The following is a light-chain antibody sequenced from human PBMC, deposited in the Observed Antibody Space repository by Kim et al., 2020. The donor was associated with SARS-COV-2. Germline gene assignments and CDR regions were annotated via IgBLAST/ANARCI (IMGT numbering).Light chain of an antibody. CDR2: GAS. CDR3: QQYGSSPPMYT. Sequence: PGERATPPCRASQSVSSSYLSWYQQKPGQAPRLLIYGASSRATGIPDRFSGSGSGTDFTLTISRLEPEDFAVYYCQQYGSSPPMYTFGQGTKLEI. V-gene: IGKV3-20*01. CDR1: QSVSSSY. J-gene: IGKJ2*01.